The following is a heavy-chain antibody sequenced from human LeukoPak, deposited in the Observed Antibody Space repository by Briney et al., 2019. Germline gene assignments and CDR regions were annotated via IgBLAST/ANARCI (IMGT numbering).Heavy chain of an antibody. V-gene: IGHV4-34*01. CDR3: ARGPQRSDYSGSYPDY. J-gene: IGHJ4*02. D-gene: IGHD1-26*01. Sequence: KPSETLSLTCAVYGGSFSGYYWSWIRQPPGKGLEWVGEISHTGHTNYNPSLKSRVTISVDTSKNQFSLKLSSVTAADTDVYYRARGPQRSDYSGSYPDYWGQGTLVTVSS. CDR2: ISHTGHT. CDR1: GGSFSGYY.